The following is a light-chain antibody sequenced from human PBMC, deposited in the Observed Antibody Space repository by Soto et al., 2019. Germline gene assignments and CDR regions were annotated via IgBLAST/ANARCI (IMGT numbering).Light chain of an antibody. CDR1: QSIRSSY. Sequence: IVLTQSPGTLSLSPGESATLSCRASQSIRSSYVAWYQQKPGQAPRLLIYVASARATGLPDRFSGSGSGTDFTLTISRLEPEDFAMYYCHCQDFGNSAVYSFGQGTKLEI. J-gene: IGKJ2*01. V-gene: IGKV3-20*01. CDR3: HCQDFGNSAVYS. CDR2: VAS.